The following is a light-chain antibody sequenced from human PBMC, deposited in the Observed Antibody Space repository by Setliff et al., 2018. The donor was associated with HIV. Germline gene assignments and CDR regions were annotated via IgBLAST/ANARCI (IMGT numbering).Light chain of an antibody. J-gene: IGKJ1*01. Sequence: DIQMTQSPSTLSASVGDRVTITCRASQSISSWLAWYQQKPGKAPKVLIYKASSLESGVPSRFSGSGSGTEFTLTISSLQPDDFATYYCQQYKSYWTFGQGTK. CDR2: KAS. V-gene: IGKV1-5*03. CDR3: QQYKSYWT. CDR1: QSISSW.